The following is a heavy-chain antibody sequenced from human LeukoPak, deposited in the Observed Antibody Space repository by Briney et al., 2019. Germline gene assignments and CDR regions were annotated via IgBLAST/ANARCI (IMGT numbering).Heavy chain of an antibody. D-gene: IGHD2-2*01. Sequence: PSETLSLTCAVYGGSFSDYYWGWIRQPPGKGLEWIASIYYSGSTYYNPSLKSRVTISVDTSKNQCSLRLNSVTAADTAVYYCARSYCSSTSCYASGYFDYWGQGTLVTVSS. CDR2: IYYSGST. V-gene: IGHV4-39*01. J-gene: IGHJ4*02. CDR3: ARSYCSSTSCYASGYFDY. CDR1: GGSFSDYY.